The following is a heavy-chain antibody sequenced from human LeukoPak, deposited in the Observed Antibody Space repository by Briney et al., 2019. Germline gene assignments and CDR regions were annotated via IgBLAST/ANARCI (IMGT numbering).Heavy chain of an antibody. CDR2: IYYSGST. D-gene: IGHD3-22*01. Sequence: PSETLSLTCTVSGDSISSDSYSWGWIRQPPGKGLEWIGSIYYSGSTYYNPSLKSRVTISVDTSKNQFSLKLSSVTAADTAVYYCAREKDSSGYYNSGMDVWGQGTTVTVSS. V-gene: IGHV4-39*07. CDR3: AREKDSSGYYNSGMDV. CDR1: GDSISSDSYS. J-gene: IGHJ6*02.